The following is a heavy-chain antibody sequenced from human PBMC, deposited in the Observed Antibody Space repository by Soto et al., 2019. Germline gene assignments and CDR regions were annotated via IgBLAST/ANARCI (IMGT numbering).Heavy chain of an antibody. V-gene: IGHV6-1*01. Sequence: SETLSLTCDISGDSVSSSSAAWNWIRQSPSRGLEWLGRTYYRSKWIHEYTVSMESRITINPDTSKNQFSLHIYSVTPEDTAVYYCAGVVWFRGMDVWGQGTPVTVSS. CDR3: AGVVWFRGMDV. CDR1: GDSVSSSSAA. J-gene: IGHJ6*02. D-gene: IGHD3-16*01. CDR2: TYYRSKWIH.